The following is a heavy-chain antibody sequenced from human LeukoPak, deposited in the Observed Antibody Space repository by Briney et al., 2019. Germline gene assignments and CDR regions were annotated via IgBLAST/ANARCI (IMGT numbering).Heavy chain of an antibody. V-gene: IGHV1-46*01. CDR2: INPSGGST. D-gene: IGHD2-8*01. CDR1: GYTLTSYY. J-gene: IGHJ6*02. Sequence: ASVKVSCKASGYTLTSYYMHWVRQAPGQGLEWMGIINPSGGSTSYAQKFQGRVTMTRDTSTSTVYMELSSLRSEDTAVYYCARDLMVYAEVYYYYYGMDVWSQGTTVTVSS. CDR3: ARDLMVYAEVYYYYYGMDV.